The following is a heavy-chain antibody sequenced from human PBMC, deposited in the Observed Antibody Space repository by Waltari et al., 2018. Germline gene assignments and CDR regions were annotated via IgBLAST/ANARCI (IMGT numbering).Heavy chain of an antibody. CDR1: GYTFTGYY. Sequence: QVQLVQSGAEVKKPGASVKVSCKASGYTFTGYYMHWLRPAPGQGLEWMGWINPNSGGTNYAQKFQGRVTMTRDTSISTAYMELSRLRSDDTAVYYCARDPSVGATYYFDYWGQGTLVTVSS. J-gene: IGHJ4*02. CDR2: INPNSGGT. V-gene: IGHV1-2*02. CDR3: ARDPSVGATYYFDY. D-gene: IGHD1-26*01.